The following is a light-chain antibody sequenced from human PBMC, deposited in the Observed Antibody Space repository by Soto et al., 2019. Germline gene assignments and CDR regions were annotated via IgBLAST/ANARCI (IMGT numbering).Light chain of an antibody. V-gene: IGLV2-14*01. J-gene: IGLJ1*01. CDR1: NS. CDR3: ISYKADDTLA. CDR2: EAT. Sequence: NSVSWYQHLPSRSPTLIIYEATNRPSGVSERFSDSKAGDTASLTISVFQADDEAEYFCISYKADDTLAFGSGTKSPS.